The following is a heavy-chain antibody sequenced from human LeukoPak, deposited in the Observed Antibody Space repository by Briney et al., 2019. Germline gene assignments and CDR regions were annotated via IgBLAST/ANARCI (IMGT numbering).Heavy chain of an antibody. Sequence: ASVKVSCKASGYTFTSYGISWVRQAPGQGLEWMGWISAYNGNTNYAQKLQGRVTMTTDTSTSTAYMELRSLRSDDTAVYYCARFEDTAMASANFDYWGQGTLVTVSS. D-gene: IGHD5-18*01. CDR1: GYTFTSYG. V-gene: IGHV1-18*01. CDR3: ARFEDTAMASANFDY. J-gene: IGHJ4*02. CDR2: ISAYNGNT.